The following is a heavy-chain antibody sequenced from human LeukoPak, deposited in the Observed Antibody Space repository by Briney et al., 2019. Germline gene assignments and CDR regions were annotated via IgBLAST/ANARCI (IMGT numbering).Heavy chain of an antibody. Sequence: PGGSLRLSCAASGFTFSDYYMSLIRQAPGKVLEVVAYISNGDTPTYNTDSVKGRFTISRDNAKNSLYLQMNIMRAEDTAIYYCARGEWFAELYFDYWGQGTLVTVYS. CDR2: ISNGDTPT. J-gene: IGHJ4*01. CDR3: ARGEWFAELYFDY. CDR1: GFTFSDYY. D-gene: IGHD3-10*01. V-gene: IGHV3-11*01.